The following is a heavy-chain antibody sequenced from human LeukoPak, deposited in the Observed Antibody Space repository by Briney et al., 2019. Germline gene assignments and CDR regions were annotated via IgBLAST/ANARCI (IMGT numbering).Heavy chain of an antibody. Sequence: PGGSLRLSCAVSGFTFSSYGMSWVRQAPGKGLEWVSSISGSGSSTYNADSVKGRFTISRDNSKNTLYLQMNSLTVEDTAVFYCAKGHGDYYYFYMDVWGKGTTVTVSS. J-gene: IGHJ6*03. CDR3: AKGHGDYYYFYMDV. D-gene: IGHD4-17*01. CDR2: ISGSGSST. CDR1: GFTFSSYG. V-gene: IGHV3-23*01.